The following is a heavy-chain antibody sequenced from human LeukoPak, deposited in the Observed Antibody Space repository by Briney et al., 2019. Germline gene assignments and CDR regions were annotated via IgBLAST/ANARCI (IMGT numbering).Heavy chain of an antibody. CDR2: INHSGST. CDR3: ARGEGYTVDY. V-gene: IGHV4-34*01. D-gene: IGHD1-1*01. CDR1: GGSFSGYY. Sequence: SETLSLTCAVYGGSFSGYYWSWIRQPPGKGLEWIGEINHSGSTNYNPSLKSRVTISVDTSKNQFSLELGSVTAADTAVYYCARGEGYTVDYWGQGTLVTVSS. J-gene: IGHJ4*02.